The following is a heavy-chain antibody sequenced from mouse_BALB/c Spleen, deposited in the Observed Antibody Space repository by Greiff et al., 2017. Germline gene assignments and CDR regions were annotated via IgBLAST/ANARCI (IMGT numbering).Heavy chain of an antibody. CDR2: INPSTGYT. Sequence: QVQLQQSGAELAKPGASVKMSCKASGYTFTSYWMHWVKQRPGQGLEWIGYINPSTGYTGYNQKFKDKATLTADKSSSTAFMQLSSLTCEDSAVYYCARDYYGSSYVNYAMDYWGQGTSVTVSS. J-gene: IGHJ4*01. CDR1: GYTFTSYW. V-gene: IGHV1-7*01. CDR3: ARDYYGSSYVNYAMDY. D-gene: IGHD1-1*01.